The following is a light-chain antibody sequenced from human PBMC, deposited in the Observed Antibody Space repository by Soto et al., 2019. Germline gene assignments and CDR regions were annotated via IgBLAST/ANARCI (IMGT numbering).Light chain of an antibody. CDR1: TSNIGRNY. V-gene: IGLV1-47*01. Sequence: QSVLTQPPSTSGTPGQRGTISCSGSTSNIGRNYVYWYQQFPGTAPKLLIYRNNQRTSGVPDRFSGSRSDTSASLAIRGLRSEDEAYYFCASWDDSLSAEVFGTGTKLTVL. J-gene: IGLJ1*01. CDR3: ASWDDSLSAEV. CDR2: RNN.